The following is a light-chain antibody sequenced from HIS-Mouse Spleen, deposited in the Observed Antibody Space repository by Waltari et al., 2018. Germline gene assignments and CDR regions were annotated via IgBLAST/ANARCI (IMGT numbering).Light chain of an antibody. CDR2: KVS. V-gene: IGKV2-30*02. CDR3: MQGTHWHWT. J-gene: IGKJ1*01. Sequence: DVVMTQSPLSLPVTLGQPASISCRSSQSLVHSDGNTYLNWFQQRPGQSPRRLIYKVSNRDSGVPDRFSGSGSGTDFTLKISRVEAEDVGVYYCMQGTHWHWTFGQGTKVEIK. CDR1: QSLVHSDGNTY.